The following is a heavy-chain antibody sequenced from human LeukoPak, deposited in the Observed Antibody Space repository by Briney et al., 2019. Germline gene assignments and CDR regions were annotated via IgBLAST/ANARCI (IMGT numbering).Heavy chain of an antibody. D-gene: IGHD1-26*01. V-gene: IGHV3-7*03. Sequence: GGSLRLSCAASGFTFSSYEMNWVRQAPGKGLEWVANIKQDGSETYYVDSVKGRFTISRDNAKNSLFLQMNSLRAEDTAVYYCARVGVRGGTDYWGQGTLVTVSS. J-gene: IGHJ4*02. CDR1: GFTFSSYE. CDR3: ARVGVRGGTDY. CDR2: IKQDGSET.